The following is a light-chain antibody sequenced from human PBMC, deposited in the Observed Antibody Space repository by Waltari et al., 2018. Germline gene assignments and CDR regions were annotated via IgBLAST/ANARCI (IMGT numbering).Light chain of an antibody. CDR2: SNN. V-gene: IGLV1-44*01. Sequence: QSVLTQPPSASGTPGQRVTISCSGSSSSIGSNAVNWYRQLPGAAPKLLHWSNNQRPSGVPDRFSGSKSGTSASLAISGLQSEDEADFYCETWDDSLNGYVFGTGTKVTVL. CDR1: SSSIGSNA. CDR3: ETWDDSLNGYV. J-gene: IGLJ1*01.